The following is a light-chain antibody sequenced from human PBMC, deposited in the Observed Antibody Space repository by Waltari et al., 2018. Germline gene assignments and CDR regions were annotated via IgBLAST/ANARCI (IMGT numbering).Light chain of an antibody. CDR3: QQYNSYSRT. J-gene: IGKJ1*01. CDR1: QSINSW. V-gene: IGKV1-5*03. Sequence: DIQMTQSPXTLXXSVGXRVTITCRASQSINSWLARXQQKPGKAPNLLIYKASTLESGVPSRFSGSGSGTEFTLTISSLXXXDFATYYCQQYNSYSRTFGQXTKVXXK. CDR2: KAS.